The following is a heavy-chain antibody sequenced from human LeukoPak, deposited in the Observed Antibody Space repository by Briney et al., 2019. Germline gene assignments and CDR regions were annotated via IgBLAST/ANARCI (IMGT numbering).Heavy chain of an antibody. CDR2: IYTSGST. V-gene: IGHV4-4*07. D-gene: IGHD6-6*01. CDR1: GGSFSGYY. Sequence: SETLSLTCAVYGGSFSGYYWSWVRQPAGKGLEWIGRIYTSGSTNYNPSLKSRVTMSVDTSKNQFSLKLSSVTAADTAMYYCVRDNEVAARSFDYWGQGTLVTVSS. CDR3: VRDNEVAARSFDY. J-gene: IGHJ4*02.